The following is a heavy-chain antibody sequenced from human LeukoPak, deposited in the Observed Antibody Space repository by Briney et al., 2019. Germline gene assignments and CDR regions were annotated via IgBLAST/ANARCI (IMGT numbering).Heavy chain of an antibody. Sequence: SETLSLTCTVSGGSISSYYWSWIRQPPGKGLEWIGYIYYSGSTNYNPSLKSRVTISVDTSKNQFSLKLSSVTAADTAVYYCARLGRPGGYDFWSGYYRYFDYWGQGTLVTVSS. CDR2: IYYSGST. D-gene: IGHD3-3*01. J-gene: IGHJ4*02. CDR3: ARLGRPGGYDFWSGYYRYFDY. V-gene: IGHV4-59*08. CDR1: GGSISSYY.